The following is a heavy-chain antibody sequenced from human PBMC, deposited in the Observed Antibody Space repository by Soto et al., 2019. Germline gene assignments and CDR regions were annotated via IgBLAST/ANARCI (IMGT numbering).Heavy chain of an antibody. V-gene: IGHV4-59*01. CDR3: ARGGGYDFRSSQAPPIDV. J-gene: IGHJ6*02. CDR2: LYYAGST. D-gene: IGHD3-3*01. Sequence: SETLSLTCNVSGGSISDFYWSWIRQSPGKRLEWIGYLYYAGSTNYNPALKSRVTISLDTSKNQFSLQVRSVTAADTAVYYCARGGGYDFRSSQAPPIDVWGQGTTVTVSS. CDR1: GGSISDFY.